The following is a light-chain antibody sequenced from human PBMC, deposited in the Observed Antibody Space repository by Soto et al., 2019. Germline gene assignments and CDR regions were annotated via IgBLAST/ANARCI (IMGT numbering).Light chain of an antibody. Sequence: DIQMTQSPSTLSASVGDRVTITCRASQSISSWLAWYQQKPGKAPNLLIYDASNLESRVPSRFSGSGSGTEFTLTISSLQPDDFSTYYCQQYNSYPYAFGQGTKLEIK. J-gene: IGKJ2*01. CDR2: DAS. CDR3: QQYNSYPYA. CDR1: QSISSW. V-gene: IGKV1-5*01.